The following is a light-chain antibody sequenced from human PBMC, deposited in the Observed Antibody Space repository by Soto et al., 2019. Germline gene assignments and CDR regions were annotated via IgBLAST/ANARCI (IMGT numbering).Light chain of an antibody. V-gene: IGKV3-11*01. CDR1: QNIGGY. J-gene: IGKJ1*01. Sequence: EIVLAQSTATVSLSPGNRATLSCKASQNIGGYLIWYQHKPGQSPRVLIYDVSNRATGIPSRFSGSGSGTDFTLTIISLEPEDFAVYYCQQRSNWPRTFGQGTKVDIK. CDR3: QQRSNWPRT. CDR2: DVS.